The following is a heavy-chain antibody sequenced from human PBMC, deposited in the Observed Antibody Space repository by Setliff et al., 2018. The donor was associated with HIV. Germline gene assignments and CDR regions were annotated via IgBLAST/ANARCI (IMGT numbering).Heavy chain of an antibody. CDR1: GFTFEDYA. Sequence: GGSLRLSCAASGFTFEDYAMHWVRQAPGKGLVWVSRINSDGSSTSYADSVKGRFTISRDNAKNTLYLQMNSLRAEDTAIYYCARDWRSGYDLNFDYWGQGTLVTVSS. D-gene: IGHD5-12*01. CDR2: INSDGSST. V-gene: IGHV3-74*01. J-gene: IGHJ4*02. CDR3: ARDWRSGYDLNFDY.